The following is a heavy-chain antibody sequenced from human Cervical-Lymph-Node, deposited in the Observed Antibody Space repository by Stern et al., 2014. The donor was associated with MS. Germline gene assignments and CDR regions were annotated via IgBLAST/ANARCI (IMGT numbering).Heavy chain of an antibody. CDR3: ARDSRHYDASYYFDS. D-gene: IGHD3-16*01. V-gene: IGHV1-69*01. CDR2: IIPIFGTA. Sequence: QVQLVQSGAEVKKPGSSVKVSCKASGGTFSIYAINWVRQAPGQGPEWMGVIIPIFGTANYAQKFQGRVTITADESTSTTYMELSSLRSEDTAVYYCARDSRHYDASYYFDSWGQGTLVTVSS. J-gene: IGHJ4*02. CDR1: GGTFSIYA.